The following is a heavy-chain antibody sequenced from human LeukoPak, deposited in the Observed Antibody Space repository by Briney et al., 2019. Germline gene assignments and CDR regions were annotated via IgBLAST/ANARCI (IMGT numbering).Heavy chain of an antibody. D-gene: IGHD1-1*01. V-gene: IGHV3-7*03. Sequence: PGGSLRLSCAASGFTFSRHWMYWVRQAPGKGLEWVANIKQDGSAKPYVDSVKGRFTISRDNAKNSLYLQMNSLRAEDTAVYYCASGLVELDYWGQGTLVTVSS. CDR1: GFTFSRHW. CDR3: ASGLVELDY. CDR2: IKQDGSAK. J-gene: IGHJ4*02.